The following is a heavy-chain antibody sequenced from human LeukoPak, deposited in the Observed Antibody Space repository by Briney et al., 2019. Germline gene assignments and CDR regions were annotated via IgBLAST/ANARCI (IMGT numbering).Heavy chain of an antibody. CDR2: MNPNSGNT. J-gene: IGHJ4*02. CDR3: ARIGAHYYDSSGSPTFDY. V-gene: IGHV1-8*01. D-gene: IGHD3-22*01. Sequence: ASVTVSFTASGYTFTIYDINWVRQATGQGLEWMGWMNPNSGNTGYAQKFQGRVTMTRNTSISTAYMELSSLRSEDTAVYYCARIGAHYYDSSGSPTFDYWGQGTLVTVSS. CDR1: GYTFTIYD.